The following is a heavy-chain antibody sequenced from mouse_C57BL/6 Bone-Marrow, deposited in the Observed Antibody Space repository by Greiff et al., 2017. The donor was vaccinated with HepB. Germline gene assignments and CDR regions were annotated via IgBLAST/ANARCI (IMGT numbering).Heavy chain of an antibody. CDR1: GYTFTSYW. CDR3: ARETTVVARVDY. D-gene: IGHD1-1*01. CDR2: INPSNGGT. Sequence: QVQLQHPGTELVKPGASVKLSCKASGYTFTSYWMHWVKQRPGQGLEWIGNINPSNGGTNYNEKFKSKATLTVDKSSSTAYMQLSSLTSEDSAVYYCARETTVVARVDYWGQGTTLTVSS. J-gene: IGHJ2*01. V-gene: IGHV1-53*01.